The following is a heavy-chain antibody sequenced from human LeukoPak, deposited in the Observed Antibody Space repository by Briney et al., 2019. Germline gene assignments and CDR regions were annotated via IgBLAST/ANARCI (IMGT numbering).Heavy chain of an antibody. D-gene: IGHD4-17*01. CDR2: ISYSGGRT. CDR1: GFTFSSYA. Sequence: GGSLRLSCAASGFTFSSYAMSWVRQAPGKGVEWVSGISYSGGRTYYADSVKGRFTISRDNSRNTVYLQMNSLRVEDTAVYYCAKEVSNGDYNILGYYYNGMDVWGQGTTVTVSS. V-gene: IGHV3-23*01. CDR3: AKEVSNGDYNILGYYYNGMDV. J-gene: IGHJ6*02.